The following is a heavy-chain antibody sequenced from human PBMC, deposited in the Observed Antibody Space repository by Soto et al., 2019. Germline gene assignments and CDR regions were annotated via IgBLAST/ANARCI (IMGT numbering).Heavy chain of an antibody. Sequence: QVQLVQSGAEVRKPGASVKVSCKASGYTFSNYGIYWLRQAPGQGLEWLGWVSTYNGDTNYAQKFHDRVTMTTHTSTNSASMELRSLKSDDTAVYYCARGHFDFWSGYPIEYWGQGTSFTVSS. D-gene: IGHD3-3*01. J-gene: IGHJ4*02. V-gene: IGHV1-18*04. CDR1: GYTFSNYG. CDR3: ARGHFDFWSGYPIEY. CDR2: VSTYNGDT.